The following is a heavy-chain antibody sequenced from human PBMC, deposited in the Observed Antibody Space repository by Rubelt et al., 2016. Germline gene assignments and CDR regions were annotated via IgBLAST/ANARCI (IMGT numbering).Heavy chain of an antibody. V-gene: IGHV3-66*01. D-gene: IGHD4-17*01. J-gene: IGHJ3*02. CDR3: ARTDYGDYNDAFDI. CDR2: LYSGGST. CDR1: GFTVSSTY. Sequence: EVQLVESGGGLVQPGGSLRLSCAASGFTVSSTYMSWVRQAPEKGLEWVSVLYSGGSTYYADSVKGRFTISRDNSKNTLYLQMNSLRAEETAVYYCARTDYGDYNDAFDIWGQGTMVTVSS.